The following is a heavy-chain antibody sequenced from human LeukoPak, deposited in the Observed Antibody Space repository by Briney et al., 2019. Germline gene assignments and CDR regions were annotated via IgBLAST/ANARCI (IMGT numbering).Heavy chain of an antibody. D-gene: IGHD4-17*01. CDR2: IYYSGST. CDR3: ASGTTVTTPFDY. Sequence: PSETLSLTCTVSGGSISSSSYYWGWIRQPPGKGLEWIGSIYYSGSTYYNPSLKSRVTISVDTSKNQFSLKLSSVPAADTAVYYCASGTTVTTPFDYWGQGTLVTVSS. CDR1: GGSISSSSYY. V-gene: IGHV4-39*01. J-gene: IGHJ4*02.